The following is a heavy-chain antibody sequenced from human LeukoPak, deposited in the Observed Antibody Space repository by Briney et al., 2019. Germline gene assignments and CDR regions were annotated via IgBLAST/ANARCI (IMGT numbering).Heavy chain of an antibody. CDR2: INPSGGST. J-gene: IGHJ4*02. CDR1: GYTFTSYY. V-gene: IGHV1-46*01. Sequence: ASVTVSFTASGYTFTSYYMHWVRQAPGQGLEWMGIINPSGGSTSYAQKFQGRVTMTRDTSTSTVYMELSSLRSEDTAVYYCARSVTRLNYFDYWGQGTLVTVSS. D-gene: IGHD4-17*01. CDR3: ARSVTRLNYFDY.